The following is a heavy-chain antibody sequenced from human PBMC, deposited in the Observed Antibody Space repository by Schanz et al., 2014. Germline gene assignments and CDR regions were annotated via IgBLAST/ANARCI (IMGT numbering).Heavy chain of an antibody. CDR1: GFTFENYA. CDR3: VSAGSYSSYAF. D-gene: IGHD3-10*01. V-gene: IGHV3-20*01. CDR2: INWSDGGST. Sequence: EVPLVESGGGVVRPGGSLRLSCAASGFTFENYALTWVRQVPGKGLEWVSRINWSDGGSTGYADSVRGRFTISRDNAKNSLYLQMNSLRAEDTAVYHCVSAGSYSSYAFWGQGTLVTVSS. J-gene: IGHJ4*02.